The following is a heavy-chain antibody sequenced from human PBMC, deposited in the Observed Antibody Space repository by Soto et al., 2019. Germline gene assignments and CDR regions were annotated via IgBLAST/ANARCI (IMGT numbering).Heavy chain of an antibody. V-gene: IGHV3-30-3*01. CDR3: AREWLDGWSYYYYGMDV. CDR2: ISYDGSNK. CDR1: GFTFSGYA. D-gene: IGHD6-19*01. J-gene: IGHJ6*02. Sequence: GSLRLSCAASGFTFSGYAMHWVRQAPGKGLEWVAVISYDGSNKYYADSVKGRFTISRDNSKNTLYLQMNSLRAEDTAVYYCAREWLDGWSYYYYGMDVWGQGTTVTVSS.